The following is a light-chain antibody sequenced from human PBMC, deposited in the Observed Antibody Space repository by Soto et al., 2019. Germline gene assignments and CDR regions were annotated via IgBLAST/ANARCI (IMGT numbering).Light chain of an antibody. CDR3: SSYAGSNNWV. J-gene: IGLJ3*02. CDR1: SSDVGTYKY. Sequence: QSALTQSPSASGSPGQSVTISCTGTSSDVGTYKYVSWYQQHPGKAPKLMIYEVSKRPSGVPDRFSGSKPGNTASLTVSGLQAEDEADYYCSSYAGSNNWVFGGGTKLTVL. V-gene: IGLV2-8*01. CDR2: EVS.